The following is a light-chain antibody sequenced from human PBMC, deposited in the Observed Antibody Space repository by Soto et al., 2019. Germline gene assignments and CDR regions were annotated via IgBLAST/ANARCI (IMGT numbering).Light chain of an antibody. V-gene: IGKV3-20*01. Sequence: EIVLTQSPGTLSLSPGERATLSCRASQSVRSSYLAWYQQKPGQAPRLLIYGASSRATGIPHRFSGSGSGTDFTLTISRLEPEDFSVYYCQQYGSSPTFGQGTKVEIK. CDR2: GAS. CDR3: QQYGSSPT. CDR1: QSVRSSY. J-gene: IGKJ1*01.